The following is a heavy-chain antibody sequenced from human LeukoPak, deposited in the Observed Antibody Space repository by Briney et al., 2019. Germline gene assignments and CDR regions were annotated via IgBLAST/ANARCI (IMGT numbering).Heavy chain of an antibody. CDR3: ARDLLGDLGYCSSTSCPTGYYGMDV. Sequence: GGSLRLSCAASGFTFSSYAMSWVRQAPGKGLEWVSGISGSGYGTYYADSAKGRFTISRDNSKNTLYLQMNSLRAEDTAVYYCARDLLGDLGYCSSTSCPTGYYGMDVWGQGTTVTVSS. CDR2: ISGSGYGT. J-gene: IGHJ6*02. V-gene: IGHV3-23*01. D-gene: IGHD2-2*01. CDR1: GFTFSSYA.